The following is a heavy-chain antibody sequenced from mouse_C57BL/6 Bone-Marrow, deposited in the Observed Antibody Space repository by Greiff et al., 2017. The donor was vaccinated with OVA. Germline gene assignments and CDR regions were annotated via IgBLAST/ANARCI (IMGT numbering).Heavy chain of an antibody. CDR3: ARFWEYDLLFAY. D-gene: IGHD2-12*01. J-gene: IGHJ3*01. CDR2: IDPSDSYT. V-gene: IGHV1-50*01. CDR1: GYTFTSYW. Sequence: QVQLQQSVAELVKPGASVKLSCKASGYTFTSYWMQWVKQRPGQGLEWIGEIDPSDSYTNYNQKFKGKATLTVDTSSSTAYMQLNRQTSRVSADYYCARFWEYDLLFAYGGQGTLVTVSA.